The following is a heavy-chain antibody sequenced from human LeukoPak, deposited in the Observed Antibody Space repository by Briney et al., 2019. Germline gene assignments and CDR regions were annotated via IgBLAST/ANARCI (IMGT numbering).Heavy chain of an antibody. CDR1: GYTFTGYY. J-gene: IGHJ4*02. D-gene: IGHD6-19*01. CDR3: ARAGAGTEGFDY. CDR2: INPNSGGT. Sequence: ASVKVSCKASGYTFTGYYMHWVRQAPGQGLEWMGWINPNSGGTNYAQKFQGRFTMTRDTSISTAYMELSRLRSDDTAVYYCARAGAGTEGFDYWGQGTLVTVSS. V-gene: IGHV1-2*02.